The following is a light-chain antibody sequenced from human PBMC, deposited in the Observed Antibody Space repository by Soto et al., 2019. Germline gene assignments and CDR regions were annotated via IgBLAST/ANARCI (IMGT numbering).Light chain of an antibody. J-gene: IGKJ5*01. CDR3: QQYGCSPRIT. Sequence: EIVLTQSPGTLSLSPGERATLSCRASQSVSSSYLAWYQQKPGQAPRLLIYGASSRATGIPDRFSGSGSGTDFTLTISRLEPEDFAVYYCQQYGCSPRITFGQGTPLEIK. V-gene: IGKV3-20*01. CDR2: GAS. CDR1: QSVSSSY.